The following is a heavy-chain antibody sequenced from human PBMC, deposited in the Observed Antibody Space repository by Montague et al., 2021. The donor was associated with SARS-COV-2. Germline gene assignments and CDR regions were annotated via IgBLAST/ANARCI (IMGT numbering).Heavy chain of an antibody. CDR2: INYGGST. D-gene: IGHD1-1*01. V-gene: IGHV4-34*01. Sequence: SETLSLTCAVYGGSFSDYHLTWIRQSPGEGLEWIGQINYGGSTKYNPSLKSRVTISIDTSKNQFSLKLTSVTAADTAVCYCARGAPGYWGQGTLVTVSS. CDR1: GGSFSDYH. CDR3: ARGAPGY. J-gene: IGHJ4*02.